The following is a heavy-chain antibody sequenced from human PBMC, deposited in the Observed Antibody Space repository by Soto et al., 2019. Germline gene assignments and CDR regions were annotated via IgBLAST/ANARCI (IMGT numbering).Heavy chain of an antibody. V-gene: IGHV6-1*01. D-gene: IGHD6-19*01. CDR1: GDSVSSNSAA. CDR2: TYYRSKWYN. J-gene: IGHJ5*02. Sequence: QVQLQQSGPGLVKPSQTLSLTCAISGDSVSSNSAAWNWIRQSPSRGLEWLGGTYYRSKWYNDYTISVKSRITIIPNSSQNQVPLPLNSVTPDDTAFYYCARCATSSSFYEGLNYFDPWGQGTLVTVSS. CDR3: ARCATSSSFYEGLNYFDP.